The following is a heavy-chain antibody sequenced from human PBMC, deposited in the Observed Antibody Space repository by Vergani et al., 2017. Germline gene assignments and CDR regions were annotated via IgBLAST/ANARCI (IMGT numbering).Heavy chain of an antibody. Sequence: QVQLVQSGAEVKKPGSSVKVSCKASGGTFSSYAISWVRQAPGQGLEWMGRIIPILGIANYAQRFQGRVTITADKSPSTAYMGLSSLRSEDTAVYYCARDPSPYYYDSSGYYFPYWYFDLWGRGTLVTVSS. D-gene: IGHD3-22*01. CDR3: ARDPSPYYYDSSGYYFPYWYFDL. CDR2: IIPILGIA. CDR1: GGTFSSYA. J-gene: IGHJ2*01. V-gene: IGHV1-69*09.